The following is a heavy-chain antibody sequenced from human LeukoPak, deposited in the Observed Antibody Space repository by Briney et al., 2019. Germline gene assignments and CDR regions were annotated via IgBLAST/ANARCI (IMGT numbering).Heavy chain of an antibody. Sequence: PGGSLRLSCAASGFTFSNAWMSWVRQAPGKGLEWVGRIKSKTDGGTTDYAAPVKGRFTISRDDSKNTLYLQMNSLKTEDTAVYYCTTEWELLTASKPTYYYGMDVWGQGTTVIVFS. D-gene: IGHD1-26*01. CDR3: TTEWELLTASKPTYYYGMDV. J-gene: IGHJ6*02. CDR2: IKSKTDGGTT. CDR1: GFTFSNAW. V-gene: IGHV3-15*01.